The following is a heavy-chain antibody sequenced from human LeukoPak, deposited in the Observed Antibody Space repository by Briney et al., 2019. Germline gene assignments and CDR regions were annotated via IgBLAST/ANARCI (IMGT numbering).Heavy chain of an antibody. D-gene: IGHD3-3*01. CDR2: IIPIFGTA. V-gene: IGHV1-69*05. CDR3: ARGLTYYDFWSGYYSEAFDI. Sequence: ASVKVSCKASGGTFSSYAISWVRQAPGQGLEWMGGIIPIFGTANYAQKFQGRVTITTDESTSTAYMELSSLRSEDTAVYYCARGLTYYDFWSGYYSEAFDIWGQGTMVTVSS. J-gene: IGHJ3*02. CDR1: GGTFSSYA.